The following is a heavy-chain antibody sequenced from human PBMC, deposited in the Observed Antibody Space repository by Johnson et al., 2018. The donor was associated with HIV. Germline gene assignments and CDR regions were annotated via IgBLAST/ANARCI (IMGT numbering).Heavy chain of an antibody. V-gene: IGHV3-30*18. CDR3: AKTNGYLDAFDI. CDR2: ISYDGSNK. D-gene: IGHD5-24*01. J-gene: IGHJ3*02. Sequence: QVQLVESGGGVVQPGRSLRLSCAASGFTFSSYGMHWVRQAPGKGLEWVAVISYDGSNKYYADSVKGRFTISRDNSKNTLNLQMTSLRAEDTAVYYCAKTNGYLDAFDIWGQGTMVTVSS. CDR1: GFTFSSYG.